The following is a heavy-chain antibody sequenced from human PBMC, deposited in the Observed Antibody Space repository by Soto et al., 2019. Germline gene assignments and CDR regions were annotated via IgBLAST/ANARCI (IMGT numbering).Heavy chain of an antibody. CDR1: GFTFSSFA. Sequence: PGGSLRLSCKGSGFTFSSFAIQWVRQAPGKGLEWVAAISDDGTNKYTADSVKGRFTISRDNSWNTVYLQVNSLRIEDTADYYCARRLTTPVTAMGYWGQGTPVTVSS. CDR3: ARRLTTPVTAMGY. J-gene: IGHJ4*02. V-gene: IGHV3-30*04. CDR2: ISDDGTNK. D-gene: IGHD2-21*02.